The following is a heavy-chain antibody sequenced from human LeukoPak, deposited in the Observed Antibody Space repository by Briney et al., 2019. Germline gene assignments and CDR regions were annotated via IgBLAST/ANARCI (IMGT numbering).Heavy chain of an antibody. CDR2: ISSSGSTI. V-gene: IGHV3-48*03. Sequence: PGGSLRLSCAGSGFTFSSYEMNWVRQAPGKGLEWVSYISSSGSTIYYADSVKGRFTISRDNAKNSLYLQMNSLRAEDTAVYYCARDLTMVRGVINDVDYWGQGTLVTVSS. CDR1: GFTFSSYE. D-gene: IGHD3-10*01. CDR3: ARDLTMVRGVINDVDY. J-gene: IGHJ4*02.